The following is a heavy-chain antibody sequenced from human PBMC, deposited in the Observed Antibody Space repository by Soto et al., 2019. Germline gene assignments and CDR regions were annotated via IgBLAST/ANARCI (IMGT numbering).Heavy chain of an antibody. CDR3: AREVREYYDILTGYYDY. Sequence: ASVKVSCKASGYTFTSYDINWVRQATGQGLEWMGWMNPNSGSTGYAQKFQGWVTMTRDTSISTAYMELSRLRSDDTAVYYCAREVREYYDILTGYYDYWGQGTLVTVSS. CDR1: GYTFTSYD. D-gene: IGHD3-9*01. J-gene: IGHJ4*02. CDR2: MNPNSGST. V-gene: IGHV1-8*01.